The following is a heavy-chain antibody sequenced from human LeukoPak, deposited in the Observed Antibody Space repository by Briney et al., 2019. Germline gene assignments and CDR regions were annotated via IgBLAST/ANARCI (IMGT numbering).Heavy chain of an antibody. Sequence: ASVKVSCKASGYRFISNYIQWVRHAPGLGPEWMGWMHPGSGNTRYAEKFQGRVTMTRDTSINTAYMDLSSLRSDDTAVYYCAREGSYCVGGDCYSFDFWGQGTLITVSS. CDR2: MHPGSGNT. CDR1: GYRFISNY. D-gene: IGHD2-21*02. CDR3: AREGSYCVGGDCYSFDF. V-gene: IGHV1-2*02. J-gene: IGHJ4*02.